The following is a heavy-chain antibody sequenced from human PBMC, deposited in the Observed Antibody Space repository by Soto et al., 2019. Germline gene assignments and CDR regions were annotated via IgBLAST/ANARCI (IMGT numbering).Heavy chain of an antibody. J-gene: IGHJ6*02. CDR3: ARGRIVVVPAAKGKYYYGMDV. CDR2: IIPILGIA. D-gene: IGHD2-2*01. Sequence: ASVKVSCKASGGTFSSYAISWVRQAPGQGLEWMGGIIPILGIANYAQKFQGRVTSTADKSTSTAYMELSSLRSEDTAVYYCARGRIVVVPAAKGKYYYGMDVWGQGTTVTVSS. CDR1: GGTFSSYA. V-gene: IGHV1-69*10.